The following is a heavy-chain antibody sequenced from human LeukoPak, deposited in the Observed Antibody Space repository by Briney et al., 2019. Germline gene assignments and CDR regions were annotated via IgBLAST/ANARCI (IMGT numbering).Heavy chain of an antibody. CDR1: GGTFSSYA. D-gene: IGHD1-26*01. V-gene: IGHV1-69*13. Sequence: SVKVSCKASGGTFSSYAISWVRQAPGQGLEWMGGIIPIFGTANYAQKFQGRVTITADESTSTAYMELSSLRSEDTAVYYCARSPFDFDVGATDDHWGQGTLVTVSS. J-gene: IGHJ4*02. CDR2: IIPIFGTA. CDR3: ARSPFDFDVGATDDH.